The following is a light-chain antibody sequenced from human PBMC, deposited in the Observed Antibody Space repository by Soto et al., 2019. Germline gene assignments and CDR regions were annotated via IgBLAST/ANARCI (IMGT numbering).Light chain of an antibody. Sequence: QSVLTQSPSSSASLGASVKLTCTLSSGHSTFAIAWHQQQPEKGPRFLMNLNSDGSHTKGDGIPDRFSGSSSGAESYLTISSLQSEDEADYYCQTWGTGFQVFGGGTKLTVL. CDR3: QTWGTGFQV. CDR1: SGHSTFA. CDR2: LNSDGSH. J-gene: IGLJ3*02. V-gene: IGLV4-69*01.